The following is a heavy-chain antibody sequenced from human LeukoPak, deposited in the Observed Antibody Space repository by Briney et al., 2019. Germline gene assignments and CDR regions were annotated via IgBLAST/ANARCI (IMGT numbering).Heavy chain of an antibody. CDR1: GYTFTGYY. V-gene: IGHV1-2*02. CDR3: ASYRRYDSSGDQGGY. CDR2: INPNSGGT. Sequence: GASVKVSCKTSGYTFTGYYMHWVRQAPGQGLEWMGWINPNSGGTNYAQKFQGRVTMTRDTSISTAYMELSRLRSDDTAVYYCASYRRYDSSGDQGGYWGQGTLVTVSS. J-gene: IGHJ4*02. D-gene: IGHD3-22*01.